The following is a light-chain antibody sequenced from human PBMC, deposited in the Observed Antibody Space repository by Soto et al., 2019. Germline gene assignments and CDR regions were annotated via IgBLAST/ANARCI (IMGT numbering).Light chain of an antibody. V-gene: IGLV2-11*01. CDR3: CSYAGTYIGYV. CDR2: DVT. Sequence: QSALTQPRSVSGSTGQPVTISCTGTSTDVGGYNYVSWYQQHPGKAPKLMIYDVTERPSGVPDRFSGSKSGNTASLTISGLQAEDEANYYCCSYAGTYIGYVFGSVTK. CDR1: STDVGGYNY. J-gene: IGLJ1*01.